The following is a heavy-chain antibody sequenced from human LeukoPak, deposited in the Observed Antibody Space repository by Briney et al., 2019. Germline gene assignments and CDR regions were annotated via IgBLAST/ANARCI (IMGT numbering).Heavy chain of an antibody. CDR2: ISSSSSYI. D-gene: IGHD3-22*01. Sequence: GRSLRLSCAASGFTFSSYSMNWVRQAPGKGLEWVSSISSSSSYIYYADSVRGRFTISRDNAKNSLYLQMNSLRAEDTAVYYCARGTTMIVGPIDHWGQGTLVTVSS. V-gene: IGHV3-21*01. CDR3: ARGTTMIVGPIDH. CDR1: GFTFSSYS. J-gene: IGHJ5*02.